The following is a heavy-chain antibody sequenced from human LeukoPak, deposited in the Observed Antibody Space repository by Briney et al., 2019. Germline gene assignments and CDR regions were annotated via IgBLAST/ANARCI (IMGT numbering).Heavy chain of an antibody. D-gene: IGHD2-15*01. CDR3: ARVVVGDYFDY. Sequence: PSETLSLTCTVSGGSISSYYWSWIRQPPGKGLEWIGYIYTSGSTNYNPSLKSRVTISVDTSKNQFSLKLSSVTAADTAVYYCARVVVGDYFDYWGQGTLVTVSS. V-gene: IGHV4-4*09. CDR1: GGSISSYY. CDR2: IYTSGST. J-gene: IGHJ4*02.